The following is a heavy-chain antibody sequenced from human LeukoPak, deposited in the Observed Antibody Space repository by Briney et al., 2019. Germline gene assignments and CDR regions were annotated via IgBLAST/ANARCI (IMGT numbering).Heavy chain of an antibody. CDR3: ARQRGPTYYYDSSGYKNYYYGMDV. J-gene: IGHJ6*02. D-gene: IGHD3-22*01. V-gene: IGHV4-59*08. Sequence: SETLSLTCTVSGGSINTYFWSWIRQPPGKGLEWIGYIYYSGSTNYNPSLKSRVTISVDTSKNQFSLKLSSVTAADTAVYYCARQRGPTYYYDSSGYKNYYYGMDVWGQGTTVTVSS. CDR1: GGSINTYF. CDR2: IYYSGST.